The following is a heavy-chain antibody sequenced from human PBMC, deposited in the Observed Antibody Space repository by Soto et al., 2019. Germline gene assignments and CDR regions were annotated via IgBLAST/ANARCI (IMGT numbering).Heavy chain of an antibody. CDR1: GGSISSGDHY. CDR2: ISYRGST. Sequence: PSETLSLTCTVSGGSISSGDHYWSWIRQPPGKGLEWIGFISYRGSTNYNPSLKSRVTISVDTSKNQFSLKLSSVTAADTAVYYCARHPGRQWELLYDAFDIWGQGTMVTVSS. D-gene: IGHD1-26*01. J-gene: IGHJ3*02. V-gene: IGHV4-30-4*01. CDR3: ARHPGRQWELLYDAFDI.